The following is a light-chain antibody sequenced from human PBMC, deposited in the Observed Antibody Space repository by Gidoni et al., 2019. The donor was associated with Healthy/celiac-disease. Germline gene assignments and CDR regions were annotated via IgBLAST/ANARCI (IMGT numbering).Light chain of an antibody. CDR1: QSVSSN. CDR3: QQYNNWPWT. J-gene: IGKJ1*01. CDR2: GAS. V-gene: IGKV3-15*01. Sequence: EIVMTQSPATLSVSTGERATLPCRASQSVSSNLDWYQQKPGQAPRLLIYGASTRATGIPARFSGSGSGTEFTLTISSLQSEDFAVYYCQQYNNWPWTFGQGTKVEIK.